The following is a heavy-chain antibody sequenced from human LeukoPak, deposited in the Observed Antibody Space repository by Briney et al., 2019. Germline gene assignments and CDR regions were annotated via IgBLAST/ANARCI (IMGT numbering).Heavy chain of an antibody. CDR2: IYTSGST. D-gene: IGHD3-3*01. CDR3: ASSPLYYDFWSGYSYYYMDV. CDR1: GGPISSYY. J-gene: IGHJ6*03. Sequence: SETLSLTCTVSGGPISSYYWSWIRQPPGKGLEWIGYIYTSGSTNYNPSLKSRVTISVDTSKNQFSLKLSSVTAADTAVYYCASSPLYYDFWSGYSYYYMDVWGKGTTVTVSS. V-gene: IGHV4-4*09.